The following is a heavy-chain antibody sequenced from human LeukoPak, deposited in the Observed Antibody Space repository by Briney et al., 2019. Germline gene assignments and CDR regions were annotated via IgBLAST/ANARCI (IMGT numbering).Heavy chain of an antibody. CDR1: GFTFSSHG. D-gene: IGHD3-16*01. CDR2: SSSIGGRT. Sequence: GGSLRLSCAASGFTFSSHGMNWVRQAPGKGLEWVLGSSSIGGRTYYADSVKGRFTVTRDNSRNTLHLQMNSLRVEDTGVYYCAKDDAWGRFYHWGQGTLVTVSS. CDR3: AKDDAWGRFYH. J-gene: IGHJ1*01. V-gene: IGHV3-23*01.